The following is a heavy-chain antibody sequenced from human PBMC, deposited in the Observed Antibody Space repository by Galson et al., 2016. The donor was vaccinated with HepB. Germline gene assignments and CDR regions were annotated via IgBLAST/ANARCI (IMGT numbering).Heavy chain of an antibody. CDR3: KRWVPLEKFDY. J-gene: IGHJ4*02. CDR1: GGSFSGYY. D-gene: IGHD3-3*01. CDR2: SDQSGIT. Sequence: LSLTCAVYGGSFSGYYWHWIRQPPGKGLEWIGESDQSGITKYNPSLKSRVIVSLDTSKNQLSLRLRSVTAADTAVYYCKRWVPLEKFDYWGQGTLATVSS. V-gene: IGHV4-34*01.